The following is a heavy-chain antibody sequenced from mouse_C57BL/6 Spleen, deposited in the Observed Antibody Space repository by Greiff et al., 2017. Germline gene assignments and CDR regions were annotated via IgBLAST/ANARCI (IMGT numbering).Heavy chain of an antibody. CDR3: ARSYYGSSYYFDY. Sequence: VQLQQSGAELARPGASMKLSCKASGYTFTSYGISWVKQRTGQGLEWIGEIYPRSGNTYYNEKFKGKATLTADKSSSTAYMELRSLTSEDSAVYFCARSYYGSSYYFDYWGQGTTLTVSS. D-gene: IGHD1-1*01. J-gene: IGHJ2*01. CDR2: IYPRSGNT. V-gene: IGHV1-81*01. CDR1: GYTFTSYG.